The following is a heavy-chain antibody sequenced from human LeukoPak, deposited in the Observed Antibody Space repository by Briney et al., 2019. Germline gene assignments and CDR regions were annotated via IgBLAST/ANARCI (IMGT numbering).Heavy chain of an antibody. CDR2: ISSSGSTI. CDR1: GFTFSSYG. J-gene: IGHJ4*02. V-gene: IGHV3-48*03. D-gene: IGHD4-17*01. Sequence: GGSLRLSCAASGFTFSSYGMNWVRQAPGKGLEWVSYISSSGSTIYYADSVKGRFTISRDNAKNSLYLQMNSLRAEDTAVYYCARDSHYVFDYWGQGTLVTVSS. CDR3: ARDSHYVFDY.